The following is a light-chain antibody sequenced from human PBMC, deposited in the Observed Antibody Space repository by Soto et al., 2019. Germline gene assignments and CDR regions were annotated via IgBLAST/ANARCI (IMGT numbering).Light chain of an antibody. CDR3: QQLNSYPWT. Sequence: IALTQSPSSLSASVRDRVAITCRASQDISSYLAWYQQKPGKAPKLLIYAASTLQSGVPSRFSGSGSGTDFTLTINSLQPEDFATYYCQQLNSYPWTFGQGTKVEIK. CDR2: AAS. CDR1: QDISSY. V-gene: IGKV1-9*01. J-gene: IGKJ1*01.